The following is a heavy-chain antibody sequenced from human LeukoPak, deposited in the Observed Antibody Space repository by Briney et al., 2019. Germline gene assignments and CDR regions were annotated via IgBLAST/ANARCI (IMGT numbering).Heavy chain of an antibody. CDR2: INPSGGST. V-gene: IGHV1-46*01. J-gene: IGHJ4*02. Sequence: ASVKVSCKASGYTFTSYYIHWVRQAPGQGLEWMGIINPSGGSTTYAQKFQGRVTMTRDMSSSTVYMELSSLRSEDTAVYYCARGGIWFTLTFGYWGQGTLVTVSS. CDR1: GYTFTSYY. D-gene: IGHD3-10*01. CDR3: ARGGIWFTLTFGY.